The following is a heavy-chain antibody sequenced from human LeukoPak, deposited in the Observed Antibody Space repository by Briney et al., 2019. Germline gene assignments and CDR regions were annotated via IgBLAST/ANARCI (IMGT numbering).Heavy chain of an antibody. CDR1: GFTFSSYA. V-gene: IGHV3-23*01. J-gene: IGHJ4*02. CDR2: ISGSGGGT. D-gene: IGHD6-19*01. Sequence: GGSLRLSCAASGFTFSSYAMTWVRQAPGKGLEWVSLISGSGGGTHYADSVRGRFTISRDNSKNTLYLQMNSLRAEDTAVYYCAKRGQTAVAGLGSFDCWGQGTLVTVSS. CDR3: AKRGQTAVAGLGSFDC.